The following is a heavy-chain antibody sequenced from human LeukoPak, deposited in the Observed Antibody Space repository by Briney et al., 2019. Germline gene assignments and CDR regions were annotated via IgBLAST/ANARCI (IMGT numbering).Heavy chain of an antibody. D-gene: IGHD2/OR15-2a*01. J-gene: IGHJ4*02. Sequence: GGSLRLSCAASGFTLSSYSGNWVRQAPGRGLGWDSSISSSSSDIYYAVSVKGRFTYARDNAKNSLYLKMNSLSAEYTAVYYCARAPSTTFRMKAIDYWGQGTLVTVSS. CDR1: GFTLSSYS. CDR2: ISSSSSDI. V-gene: IGHV3-21*01. CDR3: ARAPSTTFRMKAIDY.